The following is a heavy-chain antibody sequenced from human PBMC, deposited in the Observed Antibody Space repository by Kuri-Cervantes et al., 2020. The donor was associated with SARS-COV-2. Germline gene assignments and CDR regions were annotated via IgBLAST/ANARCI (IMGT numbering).Heavy chain of an antibody. D-gene: IGHD3-10*01. V-gene: IGHV3-15*01. CDR3: TTELLWFGELF. J-gene: IGHJ4*02. CDR2: IKSKTDGGTT. Sequence: GGSLRLSCAASGFTFSSYAMHWVRQAPGKGLEWVGRIKSKTDGGTTDYAAPVKGRFTISRDDSKNTLYLQMNSLKTEDTAVYYCTTELLWFGELFWGQGTLVTVSS. CDR1: GFTFSSYA.